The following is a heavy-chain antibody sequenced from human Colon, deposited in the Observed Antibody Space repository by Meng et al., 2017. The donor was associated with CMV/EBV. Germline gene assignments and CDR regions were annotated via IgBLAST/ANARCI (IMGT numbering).Heavy chain of an antibody. D-gene: IGHD6-13*01. J-gene: IGHJ6*02. CDR2: ISKDGNNK. Sequence: GESLKISCAASGFVFPNTGMHWVRQAPGRGLEWVAFISKDGNNKFYGDSVKGRFTISRDNTKNALYLQMNSLRAEDTAVYYCARRFEYSSSYGVDVWGQGTTVTVSS. CDR3: ARRFEYSSSYGVDV. V-gene: IGHV3-33*05. CDR1: GFVFPNTG.